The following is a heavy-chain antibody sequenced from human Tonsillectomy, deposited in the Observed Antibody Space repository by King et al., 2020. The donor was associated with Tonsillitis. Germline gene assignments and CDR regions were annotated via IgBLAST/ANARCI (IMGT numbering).Heavy chain of an antibody. CDR3: ARDGWLGVTAYYFDY. J-gene: IGHJ4*02. CDR2: IWYDGSNK. Sequence: VQLVESGGGVVQPGRSLRLSCAASGFTFSSYGMHWVRQAPGKGLEWVAVIWYDGSNKYYADSVKGRLTISRDKSKNTLYLQMNSLRAEDTAVYYCARDGWLGVTAYYFDYWGQGTLVTVSS. CDR1: GFTFSSYG. D-gene: IGHD2-21*02. V-gene: IGHV3-33*08.